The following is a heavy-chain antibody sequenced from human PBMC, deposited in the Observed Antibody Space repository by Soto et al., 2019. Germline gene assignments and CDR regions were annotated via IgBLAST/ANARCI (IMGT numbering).Heavy chain of an antibody. Sequence: EVQLVESGGGLIQPGGSLRLSCAASGFTVSSNYMSWDRQAPGKEQEWVSVIYSGGSAYYADSVKGRFTISRDNSKNTLYLQMNSLRAEDTAVYYCARHGYSHGGGYFDYWGQGTLVTVSS. CDR1: GFTVSSNY. D-gene: IGHD5-18*01. J-gene: IGHJ4*02. V-gene: IGHV3-66*04. CDR3: ARHGYSHGGGYFDY. CDR2: IYSGGSA.